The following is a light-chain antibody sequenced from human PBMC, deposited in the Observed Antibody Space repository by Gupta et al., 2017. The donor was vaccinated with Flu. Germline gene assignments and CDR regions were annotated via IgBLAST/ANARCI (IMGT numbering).Light chain of an antibody. V-gene: IGLV1-44*01. J-gene: IGLJ3*02. Sequence: QSVLTKPPTECGTPGQRVTISCSGSSSNIGSNTVNWYQQLPGTATKLLIYSNNQRPSGVPDRFSGSKSGTSASLAISGLQSEDEADYYCAAWDDSLNGWVFGGGTKLTVL. CDR3: AAWDDSLNGWV. CDR1: SSNIGSNT. CDR2: SNN.